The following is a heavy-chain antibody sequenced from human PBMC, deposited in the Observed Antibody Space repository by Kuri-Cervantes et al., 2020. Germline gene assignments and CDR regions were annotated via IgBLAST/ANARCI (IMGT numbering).Heavy chain of an antibody. J-gene: IGHJ6*03. V-gene: IGHV1-8*01. CDR2: MNPNSGNT. CDR1: GYTFTSYD. Sequence: AAVNVSCKASGYTFTSYDTNWVRQATGQGLEWMGWMNPNSGNTGYAQKFQGRVTMTRNTSISTAYMELSSLRSEDTAVYYCARGGYFSSGWPYYYYMDVWGKGTTVTVSS. CDR3: ARGGYFSSGWPYYYYMDV. D-gene: IGHD6-19*01.